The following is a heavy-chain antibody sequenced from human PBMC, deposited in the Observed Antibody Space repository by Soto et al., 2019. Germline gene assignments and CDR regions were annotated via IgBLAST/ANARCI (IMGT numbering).Heavy chain of an antibody. D-gene: IGHD6-6*01. CDR3: ARVQSSSSARYFEY. CDR2: IYHSGST. Sequence: QVQLQESGPGLVKPSGTLSLTCAVSGGSISISNWWSWARQPPGKGLEWLGEIYHSGSTNYNPSRKRQVTMSVDKSKNQCSLKLSSVTAADTAVYDCARVQSSSSARYFEYWGQGALVTVSS. V-gene: IGHV4-4*02. CDR1: GGSISISNW. J-gene: IGHJ4*02.